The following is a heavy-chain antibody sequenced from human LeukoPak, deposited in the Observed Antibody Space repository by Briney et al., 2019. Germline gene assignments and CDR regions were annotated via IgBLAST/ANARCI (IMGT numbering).Heavy chain of an antibody. CDR2: INAGNGNT. D-gene: IGHD3-3*01. CDR1: GYTFTSYA. V-gene: IGHV1-3*01. Sequence: ASVKVSCKASGYTFTSYAMHWVRQAPGQRLEWMGWINAGNGNTKYSQKFQGRVTITRDTSASTAYMELSSLRSEDTAVYYCARDGMDGYDFWSGYSPSRYYYGIDVWGQGTTVTVSS. CDR3: ARDGMDGYDFWSGYSPSRYYYGIDV. J-gene: IGHJ6*02.